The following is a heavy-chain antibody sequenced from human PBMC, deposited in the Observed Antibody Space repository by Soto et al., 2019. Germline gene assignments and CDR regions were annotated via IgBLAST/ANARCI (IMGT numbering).Heavy chain of an antibody. CDR2: ISGSGGST. J-gene: IGHJ5*02. V-gene: IGHV3-23*01. Sequence: PGGSLRLSCAASGFTFSSYAMSWVRQAPGKGLEWVSAISGSGGSTYYADSVKGRFTISRDNSKNTLYLQMNSLRAEDTAVYYCAKLEDIVVAPYNWFDPWGQGTLVTVSS. D-gene: IGHD2-15*01. CDR3: AKLEDIVVAPYNWFDP. CDR1: GFTFSSYA.